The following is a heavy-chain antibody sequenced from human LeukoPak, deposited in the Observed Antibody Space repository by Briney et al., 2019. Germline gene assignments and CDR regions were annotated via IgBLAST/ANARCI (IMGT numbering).Heavy chain of an antibody. V-gene: IGHV6-1*01. CDR3: VRDLSWRFDY. CDR1: GDSVSSNSAA. CDR2: TYYRSKWRN. D-gene: IGHD2/OR15-2a*01. J-gene: IGHJ4*02. Sequence: SQTLSLTCAISGDSVSSNSAAWNWIRQPPSRGLEWLGRTYYRSKWRNDYAVSVKSRITISPDPSKNQFSLQLNSVTPEDTSVYYCVRDLSWRFDYWGQGTLVTVSS.